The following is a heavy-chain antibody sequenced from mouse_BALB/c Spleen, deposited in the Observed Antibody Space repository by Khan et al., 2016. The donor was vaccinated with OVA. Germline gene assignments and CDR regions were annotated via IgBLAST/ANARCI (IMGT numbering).Heavy chain of an antibody. Sequence: EVELVESGGGLVQPGGSRKLSCAVSGFTFSSFGMHWVRQAPEKGLEWVAYISSGSSTIYYADTVKGRFTISRDNPKNTLFLQMTSLRSEDTAMYYCARGVGPPFDYWGQGTTLTVSS. J-gene: IGHJ2*01. V-gene: IGHV5-17*02. CDR3: ARGVGPPFDY. CDR2: ISSGSSTI. D-gene: IGHD4-1*01. CDR1: GFTFSSFG.